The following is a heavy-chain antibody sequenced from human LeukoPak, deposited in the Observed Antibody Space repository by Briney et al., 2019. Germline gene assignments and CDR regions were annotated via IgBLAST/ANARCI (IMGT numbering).Heavy chain of an antibody. V-gene: IGHV3-23*01. D-gene: IGHD3-16*02. CDR1: GFAFSSYA. J-gene: IGHJ4*02. CDR3: AKDSDPAYDYVWGSYRYIDY. CDR2: ISGSGGST. Sequence: GGSLSLSCAASGFAFSSYAMSWVRQAPGKGLEWVSGISGSGGSTYYADSVKGRFTISRDNSKNTQYLQMNSLRAEDTALYYCAKDSDPAYDYVWGSYRYIDYWGQGTLVTVSS.